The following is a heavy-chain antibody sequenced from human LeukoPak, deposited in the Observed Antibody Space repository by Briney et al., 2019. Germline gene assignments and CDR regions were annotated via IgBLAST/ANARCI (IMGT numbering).Heavy chain of an antibody. D-gene: IGHD3-3*01. CDR2: VHLDGTT. Sequence: SETLSLTCGVSGGSVASTNWWTWVRQPPGKGLEWIGEVHLDGTTNYNPSLKSRLTMSVDLSENHISLTLTSVTAADTAVYYCAREGGFYRPLDYSGQGTLVTVSS. CDR3: AREGGFYRPLDY. CDR1: GGSVASTNW. V-gene: IGHV4-4*02. J-gene: IGHJ4*02.